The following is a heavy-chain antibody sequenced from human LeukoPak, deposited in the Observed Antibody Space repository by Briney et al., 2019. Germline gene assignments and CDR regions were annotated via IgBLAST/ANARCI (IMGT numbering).Heavy chain of an antibody. J-gene: IGHJ4*02. CDR1: GGSISSGSYY. V-gene: IGHV4-61*02. Sequence: PSGTLSLTCAVSGGSISSGSYYWSWIRQPAGKGLEWIGRIYTSGSTNYNPSLKSRVTISVDTSKNQFSLKLSSVTAADTAVYYCAREQPTYDYGDYGYYFDYWGQGTLVTVSP. CDR2: IYTSGST. CDR3: AREQPTYDYGDYGYYFDY. D-gene: IGHD4-17*01.